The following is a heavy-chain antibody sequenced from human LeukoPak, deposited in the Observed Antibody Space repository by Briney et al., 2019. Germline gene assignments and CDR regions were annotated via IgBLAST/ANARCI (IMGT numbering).Heavy chain of an antibody. CDR3: ARDPASGFYCSGGSCYVPPDY. V-gene: IGHV3-7*01. D-gene: IGHD2-15*01. J-gene: IGHJ4*02. CDR2: IKQDGSEK. CDR1: GFSFSTSW. Sequence: GGSLRLSCAASGFSFSTSWMTWVRQAPGKGLEWVANIKQDGSEKHYVDSVKGRFTVSRDNAKNSLCLQMNSLRTEDTAVYYCARDPASGFYCSGGSCYVPPDYWGQGTLVTVSS.